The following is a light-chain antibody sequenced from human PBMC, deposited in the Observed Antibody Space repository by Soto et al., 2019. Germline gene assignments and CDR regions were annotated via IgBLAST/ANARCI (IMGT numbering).Light chain of an antibody. CDR3: QQYGYSFWT. V-gene: IGKV3-20*01. CDR2: GAS. CDR1: QSVISNY. Sequence: EIVLTQSPGTLSLSPGERATLSCRASQSVISNYLAWYQQKPGQAPRLLIYGASTRATGIPARFSGSVSGTEFTLTISSLQSEDSAMYYCQQYGYSFWTFGQGTKVDIK. J-gene: IGKJ1*01.